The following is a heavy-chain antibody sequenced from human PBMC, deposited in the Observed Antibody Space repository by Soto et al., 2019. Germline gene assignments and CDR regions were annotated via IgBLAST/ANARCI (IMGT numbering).Heavy chain of an antibody. V-gene: IGHV3-30*18. D-gene: IGHD6-19*01. CDR2: ISYDGSNK. J-gene: IGHJ4*02. CDR3: AKPRGGIAVAGPDY. CDR1: GFTFSSYG. Sequence: VQLVESGGGVVQPGRSLRLSCAASGFTFSSYGMHWVRQAPGKGLEWVAVISYDGSNKYYADSVKGRFTISRDNSKNTLYLQMNSLRAEDTAVYYCAKPRGGIAVAGPDYWGQGTLVTVSS.